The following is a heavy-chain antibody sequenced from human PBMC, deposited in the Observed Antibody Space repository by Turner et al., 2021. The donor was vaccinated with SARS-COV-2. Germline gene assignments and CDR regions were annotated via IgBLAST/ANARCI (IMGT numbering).Heavy chain of an antibody. J-gene: IGHJ4*02. D-gene: IGHD1-1*01. CDR1: GGPISSSRYY. Sequence: QLQLQESGPGLVKPSETLSLPCPVSGGPISSSRYYWGWIRPPPGKGLEWIGSIYYSGSTYYNQSLKSRVTISVDTSKNQFSLKLSSVTAADTAVYYCARLRPTQNFDYWGQGTLVTVSS. V-gene: IGHV4-39*01. CDR3: ARLRPTQNFDY. CDR2: IYYSGST.